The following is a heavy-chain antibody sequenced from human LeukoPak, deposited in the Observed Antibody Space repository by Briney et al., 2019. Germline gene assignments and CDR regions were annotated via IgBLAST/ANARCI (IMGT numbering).Heavy chain of an antibody. CDR2: IFSGGGT. D-gene: IGHD5-12*01. Sequence: GGSLRLSCAASEFTVSSNYMSWVRQAPGKGLEWVSVIFSGGGTYYADSVRGRFTISRDNSKITLYLQMNSLRAEDTAVYYCAREGDIGYYYGMDVWGQGTTVTVSS. J-gene: IGHJ6*02. CDR3: AREGDIGYYYGMDV. CDR1: EFTVSSNY. V-gene: IGHV3-66*01.